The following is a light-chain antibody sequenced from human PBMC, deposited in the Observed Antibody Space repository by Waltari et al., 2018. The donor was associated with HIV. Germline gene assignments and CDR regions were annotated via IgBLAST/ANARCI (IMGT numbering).Light chain of an antibody. J-gene: IGLJ2*01. V-gene: IGLV1-40*01. CDR1: RSNIGAIYD. Sequence: QSVLTQPPSASGAPGQRVTISCTGSRSNIGAIYDVHWYQQLPGAAPKLLIYDTNTRPSGVPDRFSGSKSGTSASLAIAGLQADDEAVYYCQTFDTSLSGFVVFGGGTKLTVL. CDR2: DTN. CDR3: QTFDTSLSGFVV.